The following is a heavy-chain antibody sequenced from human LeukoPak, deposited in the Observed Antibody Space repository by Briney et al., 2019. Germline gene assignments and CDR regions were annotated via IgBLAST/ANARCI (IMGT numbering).Heavy chain of an antibody. J-gene: IGHJ5*02. Sequence: GGSLRLSCAASGFTFSSYWMSWVRQAPGKGLEWVANIKQDGSEKYYVDSVKGRFTISRDNAKNSLYLQMNSLRAEDTAVYYCAREYCSGGSCYFLYNWFDPWGQGTLVTVSS. CDR3: AREYCSGGSCYFLYNWFDP. V-gene: IGHV3-7*01. CDR2: IKQDGSEK. CDR1: GFTFSSYW. D-gene: IGHD2-15*01.